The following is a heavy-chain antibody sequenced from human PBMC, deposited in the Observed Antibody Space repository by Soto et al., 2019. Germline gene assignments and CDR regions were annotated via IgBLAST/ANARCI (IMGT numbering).Heavy chain of an antibody. CDR2: VSATGRNK. CDR1: GFTFDNYA. CDR3: AKEMTYYDSSGYYYY. V-gene: IGHV3-23*01. J-gene: IGHJ4*02. Sequence: RRLSCAVSGFTFDNYAMSWVRQPPGKGLEWVSGVSATGRNKVYADSVKGRFTISRDNSNNSLFLQMSDLRAEDTALYYCAKEMTYYDSSGYYYYWGQGTMVTVSS. D-gene: IGHD3-22*01.